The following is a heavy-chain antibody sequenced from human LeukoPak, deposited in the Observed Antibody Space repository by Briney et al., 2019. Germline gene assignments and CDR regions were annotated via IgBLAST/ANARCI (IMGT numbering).Heavy chain of an antibody. Sequence: GASVKVSCKVSGYTLTELSIHWVRQAPGKGLEWMGGFDPENGETIYAQKFQGRVTMTEDTSTDTAYMELSSLRSEDTAVYYCATLSPLTGTTVPDYWGQGTLVTVSS. J-gene: IGHJ4*02. CDR1: GYTLTELS. V-gene: IGHV1-24*01. D-gene: IGHD1-7*01. CDR3: ATLSPLTGTTVPDY. CDR2: FDPENGET.